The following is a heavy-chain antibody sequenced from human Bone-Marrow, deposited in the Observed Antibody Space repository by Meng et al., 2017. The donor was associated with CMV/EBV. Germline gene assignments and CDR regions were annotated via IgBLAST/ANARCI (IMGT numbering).Heavy chain of an antibody. Sequence: GGSLRLSCAASGFTFSSYGMHWVRQAPGKGLEWVAVIWYDGSNNYYAASVKGRFTISSNNSKHTLYLQMYGLRADDTAVYYCAKDQAGGSSAYFDHWGQGTLVTVSS. CDR1: GFTFSSYG. CDR2: IWYDGSNN. V-gene: IGHV3-33*06. CDR3: AKDQAGGSSAYFDH. D-gene: IGHD1-26*01. J-gene: IGHJ4*02.